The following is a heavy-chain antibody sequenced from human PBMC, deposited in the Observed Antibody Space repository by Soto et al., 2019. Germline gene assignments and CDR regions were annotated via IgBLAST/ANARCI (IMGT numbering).Heavy chain of an antibody. J-gene: IGHJ4*02. V-gene: IGHV3-23*01. D-gene: IGHD3-10*01. CDR3: AKVPLLWFGELLAYYFDY. CDR1: GFTFSSYA. Sequence: GGSLRLSCAASGFTFSSYAMSWVRQAPGKGLEWVSAISGSGGSTYYADSVKGRFTISRDNSKNTLYLQMNSLRAEDTAVYYCAKVPLLWFGELLAYYFDYWGQGTLVTVSS. CDR2: ISGSGGST.